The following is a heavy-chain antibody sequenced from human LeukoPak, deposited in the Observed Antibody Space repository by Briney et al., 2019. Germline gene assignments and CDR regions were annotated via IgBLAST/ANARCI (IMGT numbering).Heavy chain of an antibody. Sequence: PGWSLRLSCAASGFTFSSYGMHWVRQAPGKGLEWVAFIRYDGSNKYYADSVKGRFTISRDHSKNTLFLQMNSLRAEDTAVHYCANLADIVVVPATMYYFDYWGQGTLVTVSS. V-gene: IGHV3-30*02. CDR3: ANLADIVVVPATMYYFDY. CDR2: IRYDGSNK. J-gene: IGHJ4*02. CDR1: GFTFSSYG. D-gene: IGHD2-2*01.